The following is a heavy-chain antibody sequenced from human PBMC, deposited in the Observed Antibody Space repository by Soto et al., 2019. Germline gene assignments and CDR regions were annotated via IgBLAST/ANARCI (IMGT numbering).Heavy chain of an antibody. V-gene: IGHV3-30-3*01. D-gene: IGHD3-10*01. Sequence: GGSLRLSCEGSGFTFSRHAWHWVRQAPGKGLEWVAVVSKDGSVKYWIESVKGRFTLSRDNSKNTVYLEMNSLRPEDTGVYYCVRSRSGAVADSFDLWGQGTLVTVSS. CDR1: GFTFSRHA. J-gene: IGHJ4*02. CDR2: VSKDGSVK. CDR3: VRSRSGAVADSFDL.